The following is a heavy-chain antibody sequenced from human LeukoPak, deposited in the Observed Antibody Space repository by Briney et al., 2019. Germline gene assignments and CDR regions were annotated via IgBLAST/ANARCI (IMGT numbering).Heavy chain of an antibody. CDR1: GGSIRSNY. V-gene: IGHV4-4*07. CDR2: ISADGSA. D-gene: IGHD3-3*01. CDR3: ARSSTITIFGVLNWFDP. J-gene: IGHJ5*02. Sequence: SETLSLTCTVSGGSIRSNYSSWIRQSAGKGLEWFGRISADGSASYNPSLKSRLTMSVDTSKNQFSLTLNSVTAADTAVYYCARSSTITIFGVLNWFDPWGQGTLVTVSS.